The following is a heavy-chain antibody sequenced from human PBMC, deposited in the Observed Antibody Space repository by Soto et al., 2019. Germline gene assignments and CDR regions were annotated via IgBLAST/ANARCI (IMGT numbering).Heavy chain of an antibody. CDR1: GGTFSSYA. CDR2: IIPIFGTA. J-gene: IGHJ5*02. D-gene: IGHD2-15*01. Sequence: QVQLVQSGAEVKKPGSSVKVSCKASGGTFSSYAISWVRQAPGQGLEWMGGIIPIFGTANYAQKFQGRVTXTXDXXTSTAYMELSSLRSEDTAVDDCARDLAGWRSWCAPWGQGTLVTVSS. V-gene: IGHV1-69*05. CDR3: ARDLAGWRSWCAP.